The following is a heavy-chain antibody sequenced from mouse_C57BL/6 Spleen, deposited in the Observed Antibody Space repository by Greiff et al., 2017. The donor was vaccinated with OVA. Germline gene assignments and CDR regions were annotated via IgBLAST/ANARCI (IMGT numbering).Heavy chain of an antibody. D-gene: IGHD2-1*01. V-gene: IGHV1-5*01. J-gene: IGHJ4*01. CDR2: IYPGNSDT. Sequence: EVQLQESGTVLARPGASVKMSCKTSGYTFTSYWMHWVKQRPGQGLEWIGAIYPGNSDTSYNQKFKGKAKLTAVTSASTAYMELSSLTNEDSAVYYCTRSRYGNYDAMDYWGQGTSVTVAS. CDR3: TRSRYGNYDAMDY. CDR1: GYTFTSYW.